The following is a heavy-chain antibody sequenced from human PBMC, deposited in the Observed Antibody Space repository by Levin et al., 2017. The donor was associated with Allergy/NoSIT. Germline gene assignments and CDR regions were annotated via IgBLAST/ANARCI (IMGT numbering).Heavy chain of an antibody. V-gene: IGHV3-7*01. CDR3: ARVGDLYYDFWSGYLGFDY. Sequence: PGGSLRLSCAASGFTFSSYWMSWVRQAPGKGLEWVANIKQDGSEKYYVDSVKGRFTISRDNAKNSLYLQMNSLRAEDTAVYYCARVGDLYYDFWSGYLGFDYWGQGTLVTVSS. CDR1: GFTFSSYW. J-gene: IGHJ4*02. D-gene: IGHD3-3*01. CDR2: IKQDGSEK.